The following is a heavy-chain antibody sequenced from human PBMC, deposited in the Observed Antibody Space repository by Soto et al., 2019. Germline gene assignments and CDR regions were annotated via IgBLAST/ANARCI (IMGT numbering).Heavy chain of an antibody. J-gene: IGHJ4*02. CDR3: ARESWLDF. CDR1: GGSINNYY. V-gene: IGHV4-59*01. Sequence: SETLSLTCTVSGGSINNYYWSWIRQPPGKGLEWIGYIYSSGSTNYNPSLKSRVTFSVDTSKNQFSLKLISVTAADTAIYYCARESWLDFWGQGTLVTVSS. CDR2: IYSSGST.